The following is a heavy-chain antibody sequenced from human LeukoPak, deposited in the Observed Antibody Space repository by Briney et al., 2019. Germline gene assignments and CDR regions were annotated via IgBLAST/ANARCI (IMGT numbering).Heavy chain of an antibody. D-gene: IGHD2-21*02. CDR2: INPNSGGT. CDR1: GYTFPAYY. J-gene: IGHJ4*02. V-gene: IGHV1-2*02. Sequence: GASVKVSCKASGYTFPAYYMHWVRQAPGQGLEWMGGINPNSGGTNYAQKFQGRVTMTRDPSISTAYMELSWLRSDDTAMYYCASSRAQTLAFCGGDCYSGFDFWGQGTLVTVSS. CDR3: ASSRAQTLAFCGGDCYSGFDF.